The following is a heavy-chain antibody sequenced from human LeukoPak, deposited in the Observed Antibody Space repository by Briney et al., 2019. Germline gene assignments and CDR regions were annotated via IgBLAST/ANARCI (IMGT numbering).Heavy chain of an antibody. CDR2: FDPEDGET. CDR3: NASPYGSSSRHDDY. CDR1: GYTLTELS. V-gene: IGHV1-24*01. J-gene: IGHJ4*02. D-gene: IGHD6-6*01. Sequence: ASVKVSCKVSGYTLTELSMHWVRQAPGKGLEWMGGFDPEDGETIHAQKFQGRVTMTEDTSTDTAYMELSSLRSEDTAVYYCNASPYGSSSRHDDYWGQGTLVTVSS.